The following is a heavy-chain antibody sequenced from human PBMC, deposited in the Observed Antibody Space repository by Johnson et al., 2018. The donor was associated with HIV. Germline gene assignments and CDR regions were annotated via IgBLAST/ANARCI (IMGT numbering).Heavy chain of an antibody. CDR3: AREVDGFDI. J-gene: IGHJ3*02. V-gene: IGHV3-30*02. Sequence: VQLVESGGGVVQPRGSLRLSCAASGFTFRDYGMHWVRQAPGKGLEWVAFIQYDGSNKYYADSVRGRFTISRDNSKNTLYLQMNSLRAEDTAVYYCAREVDGFDIWGQGTMVTVSS. CDR2: IQYDGSNK. CDR1: GFTFRDYG.